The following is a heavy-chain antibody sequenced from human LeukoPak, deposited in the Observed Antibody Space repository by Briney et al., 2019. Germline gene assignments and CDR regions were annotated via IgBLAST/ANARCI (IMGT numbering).Heavy chain of an antibody. CDR2: ISGSGGST. Sequence: GGSLRLSCAASGFTFASYAMTWVRQAPGKGLEWFSAISGSGGSTYYADSVKGRFTISRDNYKNTLYLQMNSLRAGDTAVYYCARDSGIYDSSGYYGLSYYGMDVWGQGTTVTVSS. J-gene: IGHJ6*02. V-gene: IGHV3-23*01. CDR3: ARDSGIYDSSGYYGLSYYGMDV. D-gene: IGHD3-22*01. CDR1: GFTFASYA.